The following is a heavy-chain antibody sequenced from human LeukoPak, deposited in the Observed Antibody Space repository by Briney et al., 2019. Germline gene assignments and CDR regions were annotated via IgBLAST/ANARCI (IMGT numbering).Heavy chain of an antibody. CDR3: ARDFATDFMVRGVINY. CDR1: GFTFSSYS. D-gene: IGHD3-10*01. V-gene: IGHV3-21*01. J-gene: IGHJ4*02. Sequence: PGRSLRLSCAASGFTFSSYSMNWVRQAPGKGLEWVSSISSSSSYIYYADSVKGRFTISRDNAKNSLYLQMNSLRAEDTAVYYCARDFATDFMVRGVINYWGQGTLVTVSS. CDR2: ISSSSSYI.